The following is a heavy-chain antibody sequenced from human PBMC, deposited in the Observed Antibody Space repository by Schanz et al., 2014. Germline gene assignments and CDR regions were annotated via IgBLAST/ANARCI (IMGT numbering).Heavy chain of an antibody. CDR3: ARDGEAAAGCDY. J-gene: IGHJ4*02. CDR1: GYSFTTYG. Sequence: QVQLVQSGGEVKKPGASVKVSCKASGYSFTTYGLNWVRQAPGQGLEWMGIINPSSGTTRIAQNFQGRVTMTRDTSTSTVYMELSSLRSEDTAVYYCARDGEAAAGCDYWGQGTLVTVSS. CDR2: INPSSGTT. D-gene: IGHD6-13*01. V-gene: IGHV1-46*03.